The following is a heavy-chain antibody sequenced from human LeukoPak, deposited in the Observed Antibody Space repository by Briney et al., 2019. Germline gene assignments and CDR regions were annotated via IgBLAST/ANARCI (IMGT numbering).Heavy chain of an antibody. V-gene: IGHV3-30*04. CDR1: GFTFSSYA. Sequence: GSLRLSCAASGFTFSSYAMHWVRQPLGKGPEWVAALSHDGSHSSYADSVKGRFTISRDNSKNTLYLQMNSLRAEDTAVYYCAKVPARDDYGDYVYDAFDIWGQGTMVTVSS. CDR2: LSHDGSHS. J-gene: IGHJ3*02. CDR3: AKVPARDDYGDYVYDAFDI. D-gene: IGHD4-17*01.